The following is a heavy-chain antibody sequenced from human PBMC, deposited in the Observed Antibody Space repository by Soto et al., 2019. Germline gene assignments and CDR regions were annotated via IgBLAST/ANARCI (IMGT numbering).Heavy chain of an antibody. V-gene: IGHV4-34*01. CDR1: GGSVSSGSYY. D-gene: IGHD1-1*01. J-gene: IGHJ3*02. CDR2: MSHSGGT. CDR3: ARVERGTATTVVDAFDI. Sequence: QVQLQQWGAGLLKPSETLSLTCAVYGGSVSSGSYYWSWIRQPPGKGLEWIGEMSHSGGTHFNPSLKSRVTISVDTSKNPFSLKMSFVTAADTALYYCARVERGTATTVVDAFDIWGPGTMVTVSS.